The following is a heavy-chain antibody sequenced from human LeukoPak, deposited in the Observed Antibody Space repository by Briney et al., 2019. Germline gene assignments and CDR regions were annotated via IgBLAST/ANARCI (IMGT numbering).Heavy chain of an antibody. CDR1: GGSFSGYY. CDR2: INHSGST. CDR3: ARGSEQWLGNNWFDP. V-gene: IGHV4-34*01. J-gene: IGHJ5*02. Sequence: PSETLSLTCAVYGGSFSGYYWSWIRQPPGKGLEWIGEINHSGSTNYNPSLKSRVTISVDTSKNQFSLKLSPVTAADTAVYYCARGSEQWLGNNWFDPWGQGTLVTVSS. D-gene: IGHD6-19*01.